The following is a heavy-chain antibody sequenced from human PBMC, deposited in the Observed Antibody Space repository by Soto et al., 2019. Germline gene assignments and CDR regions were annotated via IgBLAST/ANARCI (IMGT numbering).Heavy chain of an antibody. J-gene: IGHJ4*02. V-gene: IGHV3-48*03. CDR1: GFTFSNYE. CDR2: ISSTSSVK. CDR3: AKAKFYFDSSPFDS. D-gene: IGHD1-26*01. Sequence: PGGSLRLSCAASGFTFSNYEMNWVRQAPGKGLEWVSYISSTSSVKYYADSVKGRFTTSRDNTKGSFYLQMDRLRLEDTAIYYCAKAKFYFDSSPFDSWGQGTLVTVSS.